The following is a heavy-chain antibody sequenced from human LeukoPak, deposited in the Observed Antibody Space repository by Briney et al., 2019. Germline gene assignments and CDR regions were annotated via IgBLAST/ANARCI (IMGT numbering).Heavy chain of an antibody. D-gene: IGHD3-10*01. Sequence: SETLSLTCTVSGGSISSYYWSWIRQPPGKGLEWIGYTSYSVSTNYNPSLKSRVTISVDTSKNQFSLKLSSVTAADTAVYYCARGHDFYGSGRQSWFDPWGQGTLVTVSS. V-gene: IGHV4-59*01. CDR3: ARGHDFYGSGRQSWFDP. CDR2: TSYSVST. J-gene: IGHJ5*02. CDR1: GGSISSYY.